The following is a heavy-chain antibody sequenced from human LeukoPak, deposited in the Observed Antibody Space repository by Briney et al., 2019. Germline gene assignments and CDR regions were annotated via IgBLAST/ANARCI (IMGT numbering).Heavy chain of an antibody. CDR2: IYSGGST. CDR1: GFTFSSYE. V-gene: IGHV3-66*01. Sequence: GGSLRLSCAASGFTFSSYEMNWVRQAPGKGLEWVSVIYSGGSTYYADSVKGRFTISRDNSKNTLYLQMNSLRAEDTAVYYCARVKPLEGVVVIPTPGAFDIWGQGTMVTVSS. D-gene: IGHD3-22*01. J-gene: IGHJ3*02. CDR3: ARVKPLEGVVVIPTPGAFDI.